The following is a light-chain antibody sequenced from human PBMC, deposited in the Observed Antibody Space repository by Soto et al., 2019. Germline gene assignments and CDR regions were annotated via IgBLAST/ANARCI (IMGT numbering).Light chain of an antibody. Sequence: QSVLTQPPSVSGAPGQRVTISCTGSSSNIGAGYDVHWYQQLPGTAPKLLIYVNNNRPSGVPDRFSGSKSGTSASLAIAGLQAEDEADYYCQSYDSSLSGPVLFGGGTKLTVL. V-gene: IGLV1-40*01. CDR2: VNN. CDR1: SSNIGAGYD. CDR3: QSYDSSLSGPVL. J-gene: IGLJ2*01.